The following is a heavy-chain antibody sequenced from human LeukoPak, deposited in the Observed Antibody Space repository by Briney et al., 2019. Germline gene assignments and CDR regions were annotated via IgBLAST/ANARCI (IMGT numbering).Heavy chain of an antibody. CDR2: IYYTGST. CDR1: GGSISSPY. J-gene: IGHJ3*02. CDR3: ASYDSSGRAFDI. V-gene: IGHV4-59*11. Sequence: SETLSLTCTVSGGSISSPYWTWIRQPPGKGLEWIGYIYYTGSTNYNPSLQSRVTISVDTSKNQFSLKLSSVTAADTAVYYCASYDSSGRAFDIWGQGTMVTVSS. D-gene: IGHD3-22*01.